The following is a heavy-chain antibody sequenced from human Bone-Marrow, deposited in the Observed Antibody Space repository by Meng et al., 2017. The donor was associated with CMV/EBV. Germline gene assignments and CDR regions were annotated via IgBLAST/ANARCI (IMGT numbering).Heavy chain of an antibody. D-gene: IGHD2-21*01. CDR3: ALVVYNCGGDCYSTH. Sequence: ASVKVSCKVSGYNFAELPINWVRQAPEKGLEWMGGFDPDEGETLYAQKFQGRVTMTEDTSIDTANMELSSLRSEDTAMYYCALVVYNCGGDCYSTHWGQGTLVTVSS. CDR2: FDPDEGET. J-gene: IGHJ4*02. V-gene: IGHV1-24*01. CDR1: GYNFAELP.